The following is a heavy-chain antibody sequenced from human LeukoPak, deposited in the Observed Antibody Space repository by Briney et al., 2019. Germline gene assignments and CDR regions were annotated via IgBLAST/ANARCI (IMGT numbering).Heavy chain of an antibody. J-gene: IGHJ3*02. D-gene: IGHD1-26*01. CDR3: ASLGSSRAFDI. V-gene: IGHV1-46*01. CDR1: GYTFTSYY. CDR2: INPSGGST. Sequence: ASVKVSCKASGYTFTSYYMHWVRQAPGQGLEWMGIINPSGGSTSYAQKFQGRVAMTRDTSTSTVYMELSSLRSEDTAVYYCASLGSSRAFDIWGQGTMVTVSS.